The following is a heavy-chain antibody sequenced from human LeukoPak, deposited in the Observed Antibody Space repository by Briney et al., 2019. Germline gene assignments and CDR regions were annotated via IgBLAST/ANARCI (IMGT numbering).Heavy chain of an antibody. J-gene: IGHJ1*01. CDR1: GGTFSSYA. V-gene: IGHV1-69*05. CDR2: IIPIFGTA. CDR3: ARDSHYYDSSGYWFEH. Sequence: SVKVSCKASGGTFSSYAISWVRQAPGQGLEWMGRIIPIFGTANYAQQFQGRGTITTDESTSTAYMELSSLSSEDTAVYYCARDSHYYDSSGYWFEHWGQGTLVTVSS. D-gene: IGHD3-22*01.